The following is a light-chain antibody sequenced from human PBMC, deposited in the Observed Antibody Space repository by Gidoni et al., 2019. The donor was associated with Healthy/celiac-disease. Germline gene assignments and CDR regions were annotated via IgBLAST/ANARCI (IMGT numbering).Light chain of an antibody. V-gene: IGKV1-27*01. CDR2: AAS. CDR1: QGISND. J-gene: IGKJ1*01. Sequence: DIQMTQSPSSLSASVGDRVTITCRASQGISNDLAWYKQKPGKVPKLLIYAASTLQSGVPSRFSGSGSGTDFTLTISSLQPEDVATYYCQKYNSAPRTFGQXTKVEIK. CDR3: QKYNSAPRT.